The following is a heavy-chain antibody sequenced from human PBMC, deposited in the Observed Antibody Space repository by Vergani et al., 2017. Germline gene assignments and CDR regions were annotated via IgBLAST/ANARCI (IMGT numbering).Heavy chain of an antibody. CDR2: IYSGGST. Sequence: EVQLVESGGGLVQPGGSLRLSCAASGFTVSSNYMSWVRQAPGKGLEWVSVIYSGGSTYYADSVKGRFTISRDNSKNTAYLQMNSLKTEDTAVYYCTRNYDFWSGYKYYYYMDGWGKGTTVTVSS. J-gene: IGHJ6*03. D-gene: IGHD3-3*01. CDR1: GFTVSSNY. V-gene: IGHV3-66*01. CDR3: TRNYDFWSGYKYYYYMDG.